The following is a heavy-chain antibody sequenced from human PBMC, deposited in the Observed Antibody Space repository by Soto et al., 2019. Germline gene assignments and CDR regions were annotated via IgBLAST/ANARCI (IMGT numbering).Heavy chain of an antibody. D-gene: IGHD1-26*01. CDR3: AASPSFCQNYYYGAMDV. J-gene: IGHJ6*02. V-gene: IGHV1-69*13. Sequence: GASVKVSCKASGDRFSNCYMQWVRQAPGQGLEWMGGIIPIFGTANYAQKFQGRVTITADESTNTAYMDLRSLRSEDTAVYYCAASPSFCQNYYYGAMDVWGQGTTVTVSS. CDR2: IIPIFGTA. CDR1: GDRFSNCY.